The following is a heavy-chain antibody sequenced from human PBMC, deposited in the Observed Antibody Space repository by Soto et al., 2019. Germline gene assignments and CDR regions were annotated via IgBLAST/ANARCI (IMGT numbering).Heavy chain of an antibody. V-gene: IGHV4-39*01. D-gene: IGHD2-15*01. Sequence: SETLSLTCTVSGGSISSSSYYWGWIRQPPGKGLEWIGSIYYSGSTYYNPSLKSRVTISVDTSKNQFSLKLSSVTAADTAVYYCAEGYCSGGSCYLDAFDIWGQGTMVTVSS. J-gene: IGHJ3*02. CDR3: AEGYCSGGSCYLDAFDI. CDR1: GGSISSSSYY. CDR2: IYYSGST.